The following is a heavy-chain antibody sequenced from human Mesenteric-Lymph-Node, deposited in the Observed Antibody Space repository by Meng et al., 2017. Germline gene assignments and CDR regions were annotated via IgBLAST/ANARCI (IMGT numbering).Heavy chain of an antibody. J-gene: IGHJ4*02. CDR1: GFTFSTYW. V-gene: IGHV3-74*01. Sequence: LSLTCEASGFTFSTYWMHWVRQAPGKELVWVSRINTDGGSISYAGSVGGRFTISRDNAKNTLYLQMDSLRAEDTAVYYCARVLPGAQRQLDYWGQGTLVTVSS. CDR3: ARVLPGAQRQLDY. D-gene: IGHD1-26*01. CDR2: INTDGGSI.